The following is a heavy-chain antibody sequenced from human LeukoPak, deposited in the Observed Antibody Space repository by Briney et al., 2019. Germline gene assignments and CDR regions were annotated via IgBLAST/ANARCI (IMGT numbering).Heavy chain of an antibody. CDR1: GYTFTSYG. D-gene: IGHD6-13*01. CDR2: INPNSGGT. Sequence: ASVKVSCKASGYTFTSYGISWVRQAPGRGLEWMAWINPNSGGTNFAQKFQGRVTMTRDTSISTAYMELSRLTSDDTAVYYCARAGSIAAASTENDYWGQGTLVTVSS. V-gene: IGHV1-2*02. CDR3: ARAGSIAAASTENDY. J-gene: IGHJ4*02.